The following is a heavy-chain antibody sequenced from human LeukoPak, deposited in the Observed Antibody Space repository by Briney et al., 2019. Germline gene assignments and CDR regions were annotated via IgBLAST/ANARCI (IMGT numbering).Heavy chain of an antibody. D-gene: IGHD6-13*01. CDR3: ARGRLIAAAGLYFDY. J-gene: IGHJ4*02. V-gene: IGHV3-21*04. CDR1: GFTFSTYT. CDR2: ISTSSSYI. Sequence: GGSLRLSCVASGFTFSTYTMNWVRQAPGKGLEWVSSISTSSSYIYYADSVKGRFTISRDNAKNSLYLQMNSLRAEDTAVYYCARGRLIAAAGLYFDYWGQGTLVTVSS.